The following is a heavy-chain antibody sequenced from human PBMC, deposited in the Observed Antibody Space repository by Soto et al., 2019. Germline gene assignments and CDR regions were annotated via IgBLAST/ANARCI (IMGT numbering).Heavy chain of an antibody. CDR1: GGTFSSYA. CDR2: IIPIFATA. Sequence: QVQLVQSGAEVKKPGSSVKVSCKASGGTFSSYAISWVRQAPGQGLEWMGGIIPIFATAEYAQKFQGRVTIIADESTNTAYMELRSLRSEDTAVYYCASKCGDHRYYYGMDVWGQGTTVTVSS. J-gene: IGHJ6*02. V-gene: IGHV1-69*12. CDR3: ASKCGDHRYYYGMDV. D-gene: IGHD4-17*01.